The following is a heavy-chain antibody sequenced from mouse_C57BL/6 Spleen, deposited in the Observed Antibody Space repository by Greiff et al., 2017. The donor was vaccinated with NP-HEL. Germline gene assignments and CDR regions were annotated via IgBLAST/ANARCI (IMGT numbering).Heavy chain of an antibody. D-gene: IGHD2-12*01. CDR3: ATFYDGRGFDY. J-gene: IGHJ2*01. CDR1: GYTFTSYW. CDR2: IDPSDSYT. Sequence: VQLQQPGAELVKPGASVKLSCKASGYTFTSYWMQWVKQRPGQGLEWIGEIDPSDSYTNYNQKFKGKATLTVDTSSSTAYMQLSSLTSEDSAVYYCATFYDGRGFDYWGQGTTLTVSS. V-gene: IGHV1-50*01.